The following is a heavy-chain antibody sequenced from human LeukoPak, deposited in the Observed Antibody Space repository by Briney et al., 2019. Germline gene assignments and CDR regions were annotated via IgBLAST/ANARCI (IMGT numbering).Heavy chain of an antibody. D-gene: IGHD3-10*01. CDR1: GFSLSTSGVG. V-gene: IGHV2-5*02. CDR3: AHTNYYASGSTPRRAFDI. J-gene: IGHJ3*02. CDR2: MYWDDDK. Sequence: SGPTLVKPTQTLTLSCTFSGFSLSTSGVGVTWIRQPPGKALEGLALMYWDDDKHYSPSLKSRLSITKDTSKNQVVLTMTSMDPVDTATYYCAHTNYYASGSTPRRAFDIWGQGTMVTVSS.